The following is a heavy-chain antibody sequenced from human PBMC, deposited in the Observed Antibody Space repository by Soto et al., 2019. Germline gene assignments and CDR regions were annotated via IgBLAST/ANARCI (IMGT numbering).Heavy chain of an antibody. Sequence: PGGSLRLSCAASGFTFSSYGMHWVRQAPGKGLEWVAVIWYDGSNKYYADSVKGRFTISRDNSKNTLYLQMNSLRAEDTAVYYCARAGVADSSVVTPRLWEFYPWAQRSLVPVSS. D-gene: IGHD2-15*01. CDR2: IWYDGSNK. CDR3: ARAGVADSSVVTPRLWEFYP. V-gene: IGHV3-33*01. J-gene: IGHJ5*02. CDR1: GFTFSSYG.